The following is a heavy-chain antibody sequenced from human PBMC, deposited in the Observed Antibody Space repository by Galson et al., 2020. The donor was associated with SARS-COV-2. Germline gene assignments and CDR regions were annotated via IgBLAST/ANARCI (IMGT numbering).Heavy chain of an antibody. V-gene: IGHV3-49*04. D-gene: IGHD2-8*01. CDR3: TRALMLDS. Sequence: GGSLRLSCTGSGFIFGDYGVNWVRQAPGKGLEWVGFIRSKAFSETTQYAASVKGRFTISRDDSKSIAYLQMNSLRTEDTAVYYCTRALMLDSWGQGTLVTVSS. J-gene: IGHJ4*02. CDR1: GFIFGDYG. CDR2: IRSKAFSETT.